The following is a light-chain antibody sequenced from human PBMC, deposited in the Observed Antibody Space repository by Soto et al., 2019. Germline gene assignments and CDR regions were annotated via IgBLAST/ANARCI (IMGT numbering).Light chain of an antibody. V-gene: IGKV1-9*01. J-gene: IGKJ5*01. CDR3: QQLNTYPVT. CDR2: AAS. Sequence: DIQLTQSPSFLSASVGDRVTITCRASQGINSYLGWYQQKPGKAPNLLIYAASTLQSEVPSRFSGSGSGTEFTLTISSLQPEDFASYYCQQLNTYPVTFGQGTRLDI. CDR1: QGINSY.